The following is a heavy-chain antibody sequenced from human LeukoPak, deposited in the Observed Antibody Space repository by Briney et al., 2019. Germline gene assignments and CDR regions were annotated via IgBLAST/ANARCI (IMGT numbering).Heavy chain of an antibody. V-gene: IGHV3-48*01. D-gene: IGHD3/OR15-3a*01. CDR1: GFTFSSCS. CDR3: ARMDPYWYFDL. CDR2: ISSSSGAI. J-gene: IGHJ2*01. Sequence: GGSLRLSCVASGFTFSSCSMSWVRQAPGKGLEWVSYISSSSGAIYYADSVKGRFTISRDNAKNSLYLQMHSLRAEDTAVYYCARMDPYWYFDLWGRGTLVTVSS.